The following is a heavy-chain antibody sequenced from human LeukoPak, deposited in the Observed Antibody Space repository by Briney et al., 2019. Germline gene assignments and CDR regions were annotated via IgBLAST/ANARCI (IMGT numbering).Heavy chain of an antibody. CDR1: GYTFTGYY. V-gene: IGHV1-2*02. CDR3: ARVKTMIIVVSLFDY. CDR2: INPNSGGT. Sequence: ASVKVSCKASGYTFTGYYMHWVRQAPGQGLEWMGWINPNSGGTNYAQQFQGRLTMTRDTSISAAYMELSRLRSDDTAVYYCARVKTMIIVVSLFDYWGQGTLVTVSS. J-gene: IGHJ4*02. D-gene: IGHD3-22*01.